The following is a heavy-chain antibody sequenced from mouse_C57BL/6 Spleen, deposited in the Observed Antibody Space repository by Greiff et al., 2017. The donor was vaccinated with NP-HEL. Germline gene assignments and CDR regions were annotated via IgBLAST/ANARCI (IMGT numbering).Heavy chain of an antibody. CDR3: ARESPYYGSAMDY. D-gene: IGHD1-1*01. J-gene: IGHJ4*01. CDR2: ISYSGST. Sequence: VQLKQSGPGMVKPSQSLSLTCTVTGYSITSGYDWHWIRHFPGNKLEWMGYISYSGSTNYNPSLKSRISITHDTSKNHFFLKLNSVTTEDTATYYCARESPYYGSAMDYWGQGTSVTVSS. CDR1: GYSITSGYD. V-gene: IGHV3-1*01.